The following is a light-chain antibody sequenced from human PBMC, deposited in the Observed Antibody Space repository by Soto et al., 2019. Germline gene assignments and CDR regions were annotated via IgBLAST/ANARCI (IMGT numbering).Light chain of an antibody. CDR2: EVS. J-gene: IGLJ2*01. CDR1: SSDIGTYNY. Sequence: QSGLTQPPSASGSPGQSVTISCTGTSSDIGTYNYVSWYQHHPGKAPKLIIYEVSKRPSGVPDRFSGSKSDNTASLTVSGLQADDESTYYCTAYAGRFVVFGGGTQLTVL. CDR3: TAYAGRFVV. V-gene: IGLV2-8*01.